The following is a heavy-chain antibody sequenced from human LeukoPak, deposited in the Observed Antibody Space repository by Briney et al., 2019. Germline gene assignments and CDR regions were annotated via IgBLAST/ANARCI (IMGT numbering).Heavy chain of an antibody. CDR2: IRSKANNYAT. CDR1: GFTFSGSA. J-gene: IGHJ4*02. Sequence: GGSLKLSCAASGFTFSGSAIHWVRQASGKGLEWVGRIRSKANNYATAYAASVKGRFTISRDDLKHTAFLQMNSLKTEDTAVYYCARQLITFGGVTWAFDYWGQGTLVTVSS. CDR3: ARQLITFGGVTWAFDY. D-gene: IGHD3-16*01. V-gene: IGHV3-73*01.